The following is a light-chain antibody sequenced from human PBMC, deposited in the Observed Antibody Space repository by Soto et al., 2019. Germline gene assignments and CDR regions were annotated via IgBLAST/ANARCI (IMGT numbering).Light chain of an antibody. V-gene: IGKV1-5*01. J-gene: IGKJ2*01. CDR3: QQYNSYPYT. CDR2: DAS. CDR1: QSISSW. Sequence: DIPMTQSPSTLSASVGDRVTITCRASQSISSWLAWYQQKPGKAPELLIYDASMLESGVPSRFSGGGSGTEFARTITSLQPDDFEPYYCQQYNSYPYTFCQGAKLEIK.